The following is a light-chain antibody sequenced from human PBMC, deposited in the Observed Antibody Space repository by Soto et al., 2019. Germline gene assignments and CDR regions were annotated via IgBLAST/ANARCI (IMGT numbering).Light chain of an antibody. V-gene: IGLV2-14*01. Sequence: QSALTQPASVSGSPGQSITISCTGTSSDVGGYNYVSWYQQHPGKAPKIMIYDVSNRPSGVSNRFSGSKSGNTAFLTISGLQAEDEADYYCSSYTSSSTLDVFGTGTKVTVL. CDR3: SSYTSSSTLDV. CDR1: SSDVGGYNY. J-gene: IGLJ1*01. CDR2: DVS.